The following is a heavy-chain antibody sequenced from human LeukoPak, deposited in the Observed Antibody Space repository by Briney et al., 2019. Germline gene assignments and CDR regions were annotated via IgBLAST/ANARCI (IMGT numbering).Heavy chain of an antibody. Sequence: ASVKVSCKASGYTFTGYYMHWVRQAPGQGLEWMGWINPNSGGTNYAQKFQGRVTMTRDTSISTAYMELSRLRSDDTAVYYCARNGCSSTSCSHYYYYYMDVWAKGPRSPSP. CDR1: GYTFTGYY. D-gene: IGHD2-2*01. CDR2: INPNSGGT. CDR3: ARNGCSSTSCSHYYYYYMDV. V-gene: IGHV1-2*02. J-gene: IGHJ6*03.